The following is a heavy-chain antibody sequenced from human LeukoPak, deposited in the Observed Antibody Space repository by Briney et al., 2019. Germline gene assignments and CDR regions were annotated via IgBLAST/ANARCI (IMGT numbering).Heavy chain of an antibody. V-gene: IGHV3-13*01. J-gene: IGHJ4*02. CDR1: GFTFSSYD. Sequence: GGSLRLSCAASGFTFSSYDMHWVRQATGKGLEWVSAIGTAGDTYYPGSVKGRFTISRDNAKNSLFLQMNSLRAEDTAVYYCAREKGYYFDYWGQGTLVTVSS. CDR2: IGTAGDT. CDR3: AREKGYYFDY.